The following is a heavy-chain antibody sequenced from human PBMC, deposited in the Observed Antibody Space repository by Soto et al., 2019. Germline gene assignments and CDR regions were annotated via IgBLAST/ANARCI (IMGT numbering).Heavy chain of an antibody. V-gene: IGHV1-2*04. CDR1: GYTFTGYY. CDR3: ARAGPDGITGTTHYYYGMDV. D-gene: IGHD1-7*01. Sequence: ASVKVSCKASGYTFTGYYMHWVRQAPGQGLEWMGWINPNSGGTNYAQKFQGWVTKTRDTSISKAYMDLSRLGSDDTAVYYCARAGPDGITGTTHYYYGMDVWGQGTTVTVSS. J-gene: IGHJ6*02. CDR2: INPNSGGT.